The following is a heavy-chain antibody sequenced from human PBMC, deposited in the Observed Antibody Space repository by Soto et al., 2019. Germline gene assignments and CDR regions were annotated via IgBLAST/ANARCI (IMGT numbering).Heavy chain of an antibody. V-gene: IGHV3-23*01. CDR2: ISGSGGST. J-gene: IGHJ4*02. D-gene: IGHD3-16*01. CDR3: AKDHRYYDYIWGSYSPDY. Sequence: GGSLRLSCAASGFTFSSYAMSWVRQAPGKGLEWVSAISGSGGSTYYADSVKGRFTISRDNSKNTLYLQMNSLRAEDTAVYYCAKDHRYYDYIWGSYSPDYWGQGTLVTVSS. CDR1: GFTFSSYA.